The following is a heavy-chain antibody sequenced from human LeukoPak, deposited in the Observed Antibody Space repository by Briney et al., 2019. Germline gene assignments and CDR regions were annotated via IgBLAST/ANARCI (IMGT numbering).Heavy chain of an antibody. D-gene: IGHD2-2*01. Sequence: GGSLGLSCAASGFTFSSYWMSWVRQAPGKGLEWVANIKQDGSEKYYVDSVKGRFTISRDNAKNSLYLQMNSLRAEDTAVYYCARDIVVVPAAMCWFDPWGQGTLVTVSS. V-gene: IGHV3-7*04. J-gene: IGHJ5*02. CDR3: ARDIVVVPAAMCWFDP. CDR1: GFTFSSYW. CDR2: IKQDGSEK.